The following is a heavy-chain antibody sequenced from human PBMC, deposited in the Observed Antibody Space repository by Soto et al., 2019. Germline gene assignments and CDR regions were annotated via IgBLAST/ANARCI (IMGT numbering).Heavy chain of an antibody. CDR3: ATEGSSGYYYFDY. J-gene: IGHJ4*02. Sequence: EVQLLESGGGLVQPGGSLRLSCAASGFTFRSFAMSWVRQAPGKGLEWVSTFSGSGGNTYYADSVQGRFTISRDNSKNTLYLPMNSLRAEDTAVYYCATEGSSGYYYFDYWGQGTLVTVSS. V-gene: IGHV3-23*01. CDR2: FSGSGGNT. D-gene: IGHD3-22*01. CDR1: GFTFRSFA.